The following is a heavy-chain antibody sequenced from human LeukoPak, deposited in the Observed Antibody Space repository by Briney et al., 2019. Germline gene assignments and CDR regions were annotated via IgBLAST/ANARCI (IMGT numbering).Heavy chain of an antibody. D-gene: IGHD3-10*01. J-gene: IGHJ2*01. CDR3: AGRFGVLSRYFDL. Sequence: GGSLRLSCEASGFIFDDYDMSWVRQAPGKGLEWVSGINWNGGSTGYADSVKGRFTISRDNAKNSLNLQMKSLRVEDTALYYCAGRFGVLSRYFDLWGRGTLVTVSS. CDR1: GFIFDDYD. CDR2: INWNGGST. V-gene: IGHV3-20*04.